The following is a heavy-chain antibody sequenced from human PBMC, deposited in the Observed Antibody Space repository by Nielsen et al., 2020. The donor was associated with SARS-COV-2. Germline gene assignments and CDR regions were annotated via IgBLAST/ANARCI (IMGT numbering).Heavy chain of an antibody. CDR3: TRVNPTSGSWFDAFDI. CDR1: GFPFSSYE. D-gene: IGHD1-26*01. CDR2: IRSKANDYAT. J-gene: IGHJ3*02. Sequence: GESLKISCAASGFPFSSYEMNWVRQASGKGLEWLGRIRSKANDYATEYAASVKGRVIISRDDSKNTAYLLMNSLKIDDTAVYYCTRVNPTSGSWFDAFDIWGQGTLVTVSS. V-gene: IGHV3-73*01.